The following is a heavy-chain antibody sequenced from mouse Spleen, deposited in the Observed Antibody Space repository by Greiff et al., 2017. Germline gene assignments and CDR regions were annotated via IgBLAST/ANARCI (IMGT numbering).Heavy chain of an antibody. CDR2: IDPSDSYT. J-gene: IGHJ2*01. V-gene: IGHV1-50*01. Sequence: VQLQQPGAELVKPGASVKLSCKASGYTFTSYWMQWVKQRPGQGLEWIGEIDPSDSYTNYNQKFKGKATLTVDTSSSTAYMQLSSLTSEDSAVYYCARGLGQGYWGQGTTLTVSS. D-gene: IGHD4-1*01. CDR3: ARGLGQGY. CDR1: GYTFTSYW.